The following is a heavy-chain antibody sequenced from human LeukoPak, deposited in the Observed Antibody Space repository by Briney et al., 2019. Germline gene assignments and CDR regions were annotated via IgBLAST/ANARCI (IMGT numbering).Heavy chain of an antibody. CDR2: ISGSGGST. CDR3: AKDGSSWYVAYFDD. Sequence: GGSLRLSCAASGFTFSSYAMSWVRQAPGKGLEWVSAISGSGGSTYYADSVKGRFTISRDNSKNTLYMQMNSLRAEDTAVYYCAKDGSSWYVAYFDDWGQGTLVTVSS. J-gene: IGHJ4*02. V-gene: IGHV3-23*01. CDR1: GFTFSSYA. D-gene: IGHD6-13*01.